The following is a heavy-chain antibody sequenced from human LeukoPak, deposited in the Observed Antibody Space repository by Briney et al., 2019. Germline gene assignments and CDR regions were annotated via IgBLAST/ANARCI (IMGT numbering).Heavy chain of an antibody. CDR3: VNSRGHYDILTGPMDV. J-gene: IGHJ6*04. CDR1: GFTFSSYA. CDR2: ISSNGGST. Sequence: LGGSLRLSCSASGFTFSSYAMHWVRQAPGKGLEYVSAISSNGGSTYYADSVKGRFTISRDNSQNTLYLQMSSLRAEDTAVYYCVNSRGHYDILTGPMDVWGKGTTVTVSS. V-gene: IGHV3-64D*06. D-gene: IGHD3-9*01.